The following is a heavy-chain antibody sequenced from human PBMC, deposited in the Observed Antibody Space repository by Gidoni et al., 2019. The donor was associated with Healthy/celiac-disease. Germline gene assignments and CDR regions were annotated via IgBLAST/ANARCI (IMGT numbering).Heavy chain of an antibody. CDR3: ARGELYDYNIVVVPAAGFDP. CDR1: GGSFSGYY. V-gene: IGHV4-34*01. D-gene: IGHD2-2*01. CDR2: INHSGST. Sequence: QVQLQQWGAGLLKPSETLSITCAVYGGSFSGYYWSWIRQPPGKGLEWIGEINHSGSTNYNPSLKSRVTISVDTSKNQFSLKLSSVTAADTAVYYCARGELYDYNIVVVPAAGFDPWGQGTLVTVSS. J-gene: IGHJ5*02.